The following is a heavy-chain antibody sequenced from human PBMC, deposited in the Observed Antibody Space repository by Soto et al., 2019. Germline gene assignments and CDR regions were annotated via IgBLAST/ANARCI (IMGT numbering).Heavy chain of an antibody. CDR1: GYNFTTHW. J-gene: IGHJ3*02. CDR2: IWPGYSHV. CDR3: ARHLISTKAYNREYDAFDI. V-gene: IGHV5-51*01. Sequence: PGESLKISCKGSGYNFTTHWIGWVRQMPGKGPEWMGIIWPGYSHVRYLPSFQGQVTIPADKSISTAYLQWSSLEASDTAIYYCARHLISTKAYNREYDAFDIWGQGTMVTVSS. D-gene: IGHD1-20*01.